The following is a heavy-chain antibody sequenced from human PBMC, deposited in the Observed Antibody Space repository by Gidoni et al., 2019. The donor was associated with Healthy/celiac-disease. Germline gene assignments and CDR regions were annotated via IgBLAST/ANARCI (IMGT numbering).Heavy chain of an antibody. V-gene: IGHV1-2*06. CDR3: ARDADPIAARDYYYYGMDV. D-gene: IGHD6-6*01. CDR1: GYTFTGYY. J-gene: IGHJ6*02. CDR2: INPNSGGT. Sequence: QVQLVQSGAEVKKHGASVKVSCKASGYTFTGYYMHWVRQAPGQGLEWMGRINPNSGGTNYAQKFQGRVTMTRDTSISTAYMELSRLRSDDTAVYYCARDADPIAARDYYYYGMDVWGQGTTVTVSS.